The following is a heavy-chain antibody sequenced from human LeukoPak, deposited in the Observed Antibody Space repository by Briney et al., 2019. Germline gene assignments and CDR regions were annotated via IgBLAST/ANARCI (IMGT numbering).Heavy chain of an antibody. V-gene: IGHV1-8*01. CDR2: MKPSSGNT. CDR1: GYTFTSYD. D-gene: IGHD3-10*01. CDR3: ARGQSVLLWFGELLATLYDY. J-gene: IGHJ4*02. Sequence: ASVKVSCKASGYTFTSYDINWVRQATGQGLEWMGWMKPSSGNTGYAQKFQGRVTMTRNTSISTAYMELSSLRSEDTAVYYCARGQSVLLWFGELLATLYDYWGQGTLVTVSS.